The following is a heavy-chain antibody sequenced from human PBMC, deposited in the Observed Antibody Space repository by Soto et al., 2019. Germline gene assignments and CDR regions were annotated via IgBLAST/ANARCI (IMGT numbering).Heavy chain of an antibody. Sequence: SETLSLTCTVSGGSISSSSYYWGWIRQPPGKGLEWIGSIYYSGSTYYNPSLKSRVTISVDTSKNQFSLKLSSVTAADTAVYYCARIHHLPAAILDYYYYGMDVWGQGTTVTVSS. J-gene: IGHJ6*02. D-gene: IGHD2-2*01. CDR3: ARIHHLPAAILDYYYYGMDV. CDR2: IYYSGST. CDR1: GGSISSSSYY. V-gene: IGHV4-39*01.